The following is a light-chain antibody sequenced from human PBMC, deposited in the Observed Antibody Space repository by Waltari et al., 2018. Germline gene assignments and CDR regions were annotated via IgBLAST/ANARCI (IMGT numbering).Light chain of an antibody. Sequence: EIVLTQSPGTLSLSPGERATLSCRASQSVGKFLAWYQQKPGQAPRLLICHASNRATGIPDRFSGSWSGTDFSLTISRLEPEDFAVYFCQKYDSLPATFGQGTKVEV. CDR2: HAS. CDR3: QKYDSLPAT. CDR1: QSVGKF. V-gene: IGKV3-20*01. J-gene: IGKJ1*01.